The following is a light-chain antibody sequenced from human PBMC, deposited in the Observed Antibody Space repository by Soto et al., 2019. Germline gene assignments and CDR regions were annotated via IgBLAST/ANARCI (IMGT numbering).Light chain of an antibody. Sequence: EIVLTQSPATLSLSPGERATLSCRASQSVGSYLAWYQQKPGQAPRLLIYDTSNRATGIPARFSGSGSGTDFSLTISSLEPEDFPVYYCQQRSNLPLTFGQGTRLE. CDR2: DTS. J-gene: IGKJ5*01. V-gene: IGKV3-11*01. CDR1: QSVGSY. CDR3: QQRSNLPLT.